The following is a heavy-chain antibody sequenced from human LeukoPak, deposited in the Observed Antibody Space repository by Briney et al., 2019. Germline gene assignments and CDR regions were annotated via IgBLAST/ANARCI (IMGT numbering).Heavy chain of an antibody. J-gene: IGHJ4*02. CDR1: GFTFSSYN. CDR2: MSSTGTTI. Sequence: GGSLRFSCAASGFTFSSYNMNWVRQAPGKGLAWISYMSSTGTTIYYADSVKGRFTISRDNAKNSLYLQMNSLRVEDTAVYYCARVGRYGVDYWGQGTLVTVSS. CDR3: ARVGRYGVDY. D-gene: IGHD5-18*01. V-gene: IGHV3-48*04.